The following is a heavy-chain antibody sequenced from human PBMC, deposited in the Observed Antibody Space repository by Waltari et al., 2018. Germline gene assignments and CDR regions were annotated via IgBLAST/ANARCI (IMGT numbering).Heavy chain of an antibody. J-gene: IGHJ4*02. Sequence: QVQLVQSGAEVKKPGSSVKVSCKASGGTFSSYSLSWVRQAPGQGLEWMGGIIPICGTANYAQKFQGRVTITADESTSTAYMELSSLRSEDTAVYHCANHPVYSSTFDYWGQGTLVTVSS. CDR1: GGTFSSYS. V-gene: IGHV1-69*01. CDR3: ANHPVYSSTFDY. D-gene: IGHD6-13*01. CDR2: IIPICGTA.